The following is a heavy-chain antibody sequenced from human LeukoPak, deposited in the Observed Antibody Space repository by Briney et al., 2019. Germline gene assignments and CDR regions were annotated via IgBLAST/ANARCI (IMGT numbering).Heavy chain of an antibody. J-gene: IGHJ4*02. CDR3: ARDVGGGTKSY. D-gene: IGHD1-7*01. V-gene: IGHV3-48*01. Sequence: GGSLRLSCAASGFTFSSNSMNWVRQAPGKGLEWVSYISSSSSTIYYADSVKGRFTISRDNAKNSLYLQMNSLRAEDTAVYYCARDVGGGTKSYWGQGTLVTVSS. CDR1: GFTFSSNS. CDR2: ISSSSSTI.